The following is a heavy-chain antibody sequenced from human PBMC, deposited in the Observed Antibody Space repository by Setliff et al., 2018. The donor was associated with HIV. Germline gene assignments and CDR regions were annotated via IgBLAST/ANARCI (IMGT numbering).Heavy chain of an antibody. Sequence: GASVKVSCKAPGGTFSSYTINWVRQAPGQGLEWMGRSIPILGIGNDEQAQKFKGRVTFTADKSTSTVYMELSSLRSEDTAVYYCARCGAGEWHLYMDVWGKGTAVTVSS. V-gene: IGHV1-69*02. CDR3: ARCGAGEWHLYMDV. CDR2: SIPILGIG. J-gene: IGHJ6*04. D-gene: IGHD3-16*01. CDR1: GGTFSSYT.